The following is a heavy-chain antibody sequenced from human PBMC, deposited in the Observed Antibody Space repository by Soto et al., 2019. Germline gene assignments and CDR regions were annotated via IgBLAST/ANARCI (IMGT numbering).Heavy chain of an antibody. CDR1: GHTFNFYG. D-gene: IGHD3-16*01. Sequence: GASVKVSCKASGHTFNFYGITWVRQAPGQGLEWMGWISGFNGNTNYAADLQGRVTMTTDTSTSTAYMELRGLRSDDTAVYYCARIGVSSGHESPDFDSWGQGTLVTVSS. V-gene: IGHV1-18*01. CDR3: ARIGVSSGHESPDFDS. J-gene: IGHJ4*02. CDR2: ISGFNGNT.